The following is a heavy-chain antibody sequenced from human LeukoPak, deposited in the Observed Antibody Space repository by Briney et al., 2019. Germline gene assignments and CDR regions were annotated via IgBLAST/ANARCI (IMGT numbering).Heavy chain of an antibody. J-gene: IGHJ5*02. Sequence: GGSLRLSCAACGSNFSTFITYDFNWVRQAPGKGLEWVSVIYSGGSTSYADSVKGRFTISRGNSKNTLYLQMNSLRAEDTAVYYCSRGGYGDYNNWFDPWGQGTLVIVSS. CDR2: IYSGGST. D-gene: IGHD4-17*01. CDR3: SRGGYGDYNNWFDP. V-gene: IGHV3-66*01. CDR1: GSNFSTFITYD.